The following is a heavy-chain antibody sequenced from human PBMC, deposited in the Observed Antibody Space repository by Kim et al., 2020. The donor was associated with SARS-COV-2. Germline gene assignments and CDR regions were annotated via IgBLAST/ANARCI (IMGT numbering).Heavy chain of an antibody. D-gene: IGHD6-19*01. J-gene: IGHJ4*02. CDR3: ARGVLPIAVAGTKLKASIFDY. Sequence: SETLSLTCAVYGGSFSGYYWSWIRQPPGKGLEWIGEINHSGSTNYNPSLKSRVTISVDTSKNQFSLKLSSVTAADTAVYYCARGVLPIAVAGTKLKASIFDYWGQGTLVTVSS. V-gene: IGHV4-34*01. CDR2: INHSGST. CDR1: GGSFSGYY.